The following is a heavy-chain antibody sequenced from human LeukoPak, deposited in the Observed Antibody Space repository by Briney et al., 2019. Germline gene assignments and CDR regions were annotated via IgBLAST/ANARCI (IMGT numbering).Heavy chain of an antibody. V-gene: IGHV5-51*01. CDR3: ARQSWGEYGSSSGDYYMDV. Sequence: GESLKISRKGFRYSFTRYWLGLVPQMPGKGLEWMGIIYPGDSDTRYSPSFQGQVTISADKSISTAYPQWSSLKASDTAMYYCARQSWGEYGSSSGDYYMDVWGKGTTVTVSS. D-gene: IGHD6-6*01. J-gene: IGHJ6*03. CDR1: RYSFTRYW. CDR2: IYPGDSDT.